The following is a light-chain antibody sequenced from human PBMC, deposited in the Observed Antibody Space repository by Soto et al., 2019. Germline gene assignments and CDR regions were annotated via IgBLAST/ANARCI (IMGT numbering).Light chain of an antibody. Sequence: DIQMTQSPSSVSASVGDRVTISCRASQGISSWLAWYQQKPGKAPKLLIYDASSLESGVPSRFSGSGSGTEFTLTISSLQPDDFATYYCQQYNTYSTFGQGTRLEIK. CDR1: QGISSW. V-gene: IGKV1-5*01. CDR3: QQYNTYST. J-gene: IGKJ5*01. CDR2: DAS.